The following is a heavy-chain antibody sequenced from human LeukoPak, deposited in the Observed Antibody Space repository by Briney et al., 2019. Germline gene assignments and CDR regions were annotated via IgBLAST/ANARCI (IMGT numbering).Heavy chain of an antibody. V-gene: IGHV4-39*01. J-gene: IGHJ4*02. CDR1: GVSISSSYSY. CDR3: ARVSGYDWESSYDY. D-gene: IGHD5-12*01. CDR2: IYYTGNT. Sequence: SETLSLTCTVSGVSISSSYSYWGWIRQPPGMGLEWIGSIYYTGNTYYNASLKSQVSISIDTSKNQFSLKLTSVTAADTAVYYCARVSGYDWESSYDYWGQGTLVTVSS.